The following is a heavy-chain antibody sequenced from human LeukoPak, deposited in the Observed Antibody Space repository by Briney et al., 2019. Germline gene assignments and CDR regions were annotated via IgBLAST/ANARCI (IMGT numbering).Heavy chain of an antibody. V-gene: IGHV4-59*08. J-gene: IGHJ4*02. CDR1: GGSISSYY. Sequence: SETLSLTCTVSGGSISSYYWSWIRQPPGKGLEWIGYIYYSGSTYYNPSLKSRVTISVDTSKNQFSLKLSPVTAADTAVYYCARSYCGGDCYLFEYYFDYWGQGTLVTVSS. CDR3: ARSYCGGDCYLFEYYFDY. D-gene: IGHD2-21*02. CDR2: IYYSGST.